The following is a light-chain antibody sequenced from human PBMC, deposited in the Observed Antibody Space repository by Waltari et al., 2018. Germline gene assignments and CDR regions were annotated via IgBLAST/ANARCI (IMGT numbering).Light chain of an antibody. CDR1: RRDIGGFDS. Sequence: HSALTQPASVSGSPGQSITISCTGTRRDIGGFDSVPGYQQHPGRAPKLLIFDVSDRPSGISNRFSGSKSGNTASLTISGLQSDDEADYYCSSYTSASTRVFGSGTKVTVL. J-gene: IGLJ6*01. CDR3: SSYTSASTRV. CDR2: DVS. V-gene: IGLV2-14*03.